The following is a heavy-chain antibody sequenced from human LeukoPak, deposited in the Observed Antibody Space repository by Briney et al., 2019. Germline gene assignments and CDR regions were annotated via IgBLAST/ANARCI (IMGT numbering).Heavy chain of an antibody. J-gene: IGHJ4*02. CDR2: ISGSGGST. Sequence: GGSLRLSCAASGFTFSSYAMSWVRQAPGKGLEWVSAISGSGGSTYYADSVKGRFTISRDNSKNTLYLQMNSLRAEDTAVYYCAKDHGSSWYGYYFDYWGQGTLVTVSS. V-gene: IGHV3-23*01. CDR3: AKDHGSSWYGYYFDY. CDR1: GFTFSSYA. D-gene: IGHD6-13*01.